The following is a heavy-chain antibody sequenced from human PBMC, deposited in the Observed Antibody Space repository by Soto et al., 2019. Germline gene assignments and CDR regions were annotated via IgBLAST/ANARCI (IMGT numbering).Heavy chain of an antibody. J-gene: IGHJ3*02. CDR2: ISYDGSHK. V-gene: IGHV3-30*18. D-gene: IGHD2-15*01. CDR3: AKGSVLGYCTGGSCYGDAFDI. Sequence: QVQLVESGGGVVQPGRSLRLSCAASGFTFSHYGMNWVRQAPGKGLEWVALISYDGSHKHYEDSVKGRFTISRDNSDKTLNLXXSRLTTEDTAVYYCAKGSVLGYCTGGSCYGDAFDIWGQGTMVTVSS. CDR1: GFTFSHYG.